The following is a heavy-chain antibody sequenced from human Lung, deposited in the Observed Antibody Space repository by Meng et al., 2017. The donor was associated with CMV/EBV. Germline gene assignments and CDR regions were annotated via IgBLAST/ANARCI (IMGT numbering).Heavy chain of an antibody. CDR1: GGSISSSSYY. D-gene: IGHD2-2*01. CDR3: ARDIYHTDIVVVRSDAFDT. CDR2: IYYSGST. V-gene: IGHV4-39*07. J-gene: IGHJ3*02. Sequence: LXCTVSGGSISSSSYYWGWIRQPPGKGLEWIGSIYYSGSTYYNPSLKSRVTISVDTSKNQFSLKLSSVTAADTAVYYCARDIYHTDIVVVRSDAFDTXGQGXMVTVSS.